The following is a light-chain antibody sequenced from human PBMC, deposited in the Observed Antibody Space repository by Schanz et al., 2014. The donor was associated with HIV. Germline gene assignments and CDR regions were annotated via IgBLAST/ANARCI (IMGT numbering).Light chain of an antibody. V-gene: IGLV1-40*01. CDR1: TSNIGAGYV. J-gene: IGLJ3*02. CDR2: DSV. CDR3: ATWDDGLNGWV. Sequence: QSVLTQPPSVAGAPGQRVTISCTGSTSNIGAGYVVHWYQQLPGTAPKLLIYDSVHRPSGVPDRFSGSKSGTSASLAISGLQSEDEAVYYCATWDDGLNGWVFGGGTKLTVL.